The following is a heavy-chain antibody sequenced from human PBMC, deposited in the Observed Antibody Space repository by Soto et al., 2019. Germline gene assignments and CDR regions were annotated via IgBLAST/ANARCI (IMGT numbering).Heavy chain of an antibody. J-gene: IGHJ4*02. CDR1: KNTFTDYF. CDR3: IGEERGMRYFDD. Sequence: QVQLVESGAEVKKPGASVKLSCQASKNTFTDYFIHWVRQAPGQGLEWMALINLGGTTTTYTQKLQDRLTIGEDSSTSTLYMELSSLRSEDTAVYYCIGEERGMRYFDDWGQGTLVSVS. D-gene: IGHD1-1*01. V-gene: IGHV1-46*03. CDR2: INLGGTTT.